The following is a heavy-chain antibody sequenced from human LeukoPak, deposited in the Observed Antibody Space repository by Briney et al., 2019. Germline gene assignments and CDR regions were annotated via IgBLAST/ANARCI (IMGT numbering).Heavy chain of an antibody. Sequence: PSETLSLTCTVSGGSISSYYWSWIRQPPGKGLGWIGYIYYSGSTNYNPSLKSRVTILVDTSKNQVSLKLSSVTAADTAVYYCARGPDSSGYHFDYWGQGTPVTVSS. CDR3: ARGPDSSGYHFDY. D-gene: IGHD3-22*01. CDR2: IYYSGST. CDR1: GGSISSYY. V-gene: IGHV4-59*01. J-gene: IGHJ4*02.